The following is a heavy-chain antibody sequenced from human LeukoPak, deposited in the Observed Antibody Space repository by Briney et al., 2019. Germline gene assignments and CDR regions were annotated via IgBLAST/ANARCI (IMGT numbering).Heavy chain of an antibody. CDR3: ARLNYYANKGPDAFDI. CDR1: GFTFSRYW. CDR2: IKQDGSET. J-gene: IGHJ3*02. V-gene: IGHV3-7*01. D-gene: IGHD3-10*01. Sequence: GASLRLSCAASGFTFSRYWMTWVRQAPGKGLEWVANIKQDGSETYYVDFVKGRFTISRDNDKNSLYLQMNSLRTEDTAVYSCARLNYYANKGPDAFDIWGQGTLVTVSS.